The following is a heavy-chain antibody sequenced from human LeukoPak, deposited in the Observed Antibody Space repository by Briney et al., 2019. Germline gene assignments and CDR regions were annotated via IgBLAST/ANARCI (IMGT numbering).Heavy chain of an antibody. CDR2: ISISSNYI. CDR3: ARDQGIFDY. J-gene: IGHJ4*02. Sequence: GGSLRLSCAASGFTFSNYNMNWVRQAPGKGLEWVSCISISSNYIYYPDSVKGRFTISRDNAKNSLYLQMNSLRDEDSAVYYCARDQGIFDYWGQGTLVTVSS. CDR1: GFTFSNYN. V-gene: IGHV3-21*01.